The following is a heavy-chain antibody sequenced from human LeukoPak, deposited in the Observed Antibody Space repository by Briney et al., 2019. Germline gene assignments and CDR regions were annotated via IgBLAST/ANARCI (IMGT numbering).Heavy chain of an antibody. V-gene: IGHV6-1*01. J-gene: IGHJ6*02. CDR3: SLARSEYHYGMDV. CDR2: TYYRSKWYY. Sequence: SQTLSLTCAISGDRVSSISVAWTWIRQSPSKGLEWLGRTYYRSKWYYEYAVSVKSRINISPDTSKNQFSLQLTSVTPEDTAVYYCSLARSEYHYGMDVWGQGTTVTVSS. CDR1: GDRVSSISVA.